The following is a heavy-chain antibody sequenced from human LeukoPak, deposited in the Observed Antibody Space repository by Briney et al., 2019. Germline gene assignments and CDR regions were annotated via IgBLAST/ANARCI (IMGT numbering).Heavy chain of an antibody. CDR3: AAFAPSETSEPIRY. J-gene: IGHJ4*02. CDR1: GFTFSSYA. D-gene: IGHD1-26*01. V-gene: IGHV3-23*01. Sequence: GGSLRLSCATSGFTFSSYAMTWVRQAPGKGLEWVSAISGGRGGNTYYADSVKGRFTVSRDNVKNVLYLQLNSLRAEDTALYYCAAFAPSETSEPIRYRGQGTLLTVSS. CDR2: ISGGRGGNT.